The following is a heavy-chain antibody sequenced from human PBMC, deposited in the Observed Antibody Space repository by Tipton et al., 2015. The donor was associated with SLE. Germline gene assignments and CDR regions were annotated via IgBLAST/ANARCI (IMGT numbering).Heavy chain of an antibody. D-gene: IGHD4-17*01. CDR2: IYHSGGT. J-gene: IGHJ4*02. CDR3: ARGELPTVTGGGYFDY. V-gene: IGHV4-30-2*06. Sequence: TLSLTCAVSGGSLSSGVYSWSWIRQSPGRGLEWIGDIYHSGGTYYSPSLRSRVTMSEDRSKNQFSLRLTSVTAADTAVYYCARGELPTVTGGGYFDYWGQGIPVSVSS. CDR1: GGSLSSGVYS.